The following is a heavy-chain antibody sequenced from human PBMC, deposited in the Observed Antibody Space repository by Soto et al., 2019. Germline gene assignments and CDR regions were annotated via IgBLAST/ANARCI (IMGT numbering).Heavy chain of an antibody. CDR1: GGIFGSHG. CDR3: ATQFHHCGGDCYRGPYFGMDV. Sequence: QVQLIQSEAEVKKPGSSVRVSCTASGGIFGSHGFSWVRQAPGQRLEWVGGFIPIFRTLTYTEKFQARVRIAADESTSTVYWDLSSLTSEDTAVYYCATQFHHCGGDCYRGPYFGMDVWGQGTTVTVSS. V-gene: IGHV1-69*01. CDR2: FIPIFRTL. D-gene: IGHD2-21*02. J-gene: IGHJ6*02.